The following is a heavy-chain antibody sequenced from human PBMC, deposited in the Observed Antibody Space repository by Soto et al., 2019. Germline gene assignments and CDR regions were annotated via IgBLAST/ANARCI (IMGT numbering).Heavy chain of an antibody. J-gene: IGHJ4*02. CDR3: ASIRFGENWVDY. CDR2: IYSGGST. D-gene: IGHD3-10*01. V-gene: IGHV3-53*01. Sequence: LRLSCAASGFTVSSNYMSWVRQAPGKGLEWVSIIYSGGSTYYADSVKGRFTISRDNSKNTLYLQMNSLRAEDTAVYYCASIRFGENWVDYWGQGTRVTVSS. CDR1: GFTVSSNY.